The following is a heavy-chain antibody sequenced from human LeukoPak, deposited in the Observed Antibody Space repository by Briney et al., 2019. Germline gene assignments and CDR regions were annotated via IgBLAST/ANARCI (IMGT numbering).Heavy chain of an antibody. CDR3: ARETVYDILTGYAPYYFDY. CDR1: EFTFSSYS. D-gene: IGHD3-9*01. J-gene: IGHJ4*02. V-gene: IGHV3-21*01. CDR2: ISSGSSYI. Sequence: GGSLRLSCAASEFTFSSYSMNWVRQAPGKGLEWVSSISSGSSYIYYADSVKGRFTISRDNAKNSLYLQMNSLRADDTAVYFFARETVYDILTGYAPYYFDYWGQGTLVTVSS.